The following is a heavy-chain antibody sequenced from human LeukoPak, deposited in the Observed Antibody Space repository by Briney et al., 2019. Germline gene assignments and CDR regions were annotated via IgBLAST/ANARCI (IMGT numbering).Heavy chain of an antibody. CDR1: GFTFSSYW. J-gene: IGHJ4*02. CDR3: AREEDIVGASFDY. V-gene: IGHV3-33*08. Sequence: GGSLRLSCAASGFTFSSYWMSWVRQAPGKGLEWVAVIWYDGSNKYYADSVKGRFTISRDNSKNTLYLQMNSLRAEDTAVYYCAREEDIVGASFDYWGQGTLVTVSS. CDR2: IWYDGSNK. D-gene: IGHD1-26*01.